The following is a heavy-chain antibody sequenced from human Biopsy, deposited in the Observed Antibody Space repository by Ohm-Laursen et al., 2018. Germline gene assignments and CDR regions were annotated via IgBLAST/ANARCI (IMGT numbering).Heavy chain of an antibody. CDR2: IYSGGNT. J-gene: IGHJ4*02. Sequence: GTLPLTCTLSGYSIIPSGPENWSWIRQPPGQGLQYIGFIYSGGNTNYNPSLRSRVTMSVDTSKNQFSLRLNSVTAADTAVYYCARGMRTTGWPYFDYWGQGILVTVSS. CDR3: ARGMRTTGWPYFDY. V-gene: IGHV4-61*01. CDR1: GYSIIPSGPEN. D-gene: IGHD2/OR15-2a*01.